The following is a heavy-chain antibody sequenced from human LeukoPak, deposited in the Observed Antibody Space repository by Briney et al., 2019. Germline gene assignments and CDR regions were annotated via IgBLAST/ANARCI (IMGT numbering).Heavy chain of an antibody. V-gene: IGHV1-46*01. CDR2: INPSGGST. Sequence: ASVKVSCKASGYTFTSYDINWVRQAPGQGLEWMGIINPSGGSTSYAQKFQGRVTMTRDMSTSTVYMELSSLRSEDTAVYYYAREIVVVPAAMMDLYYYYYMDVWGKGTTVTVSS. J-gene: IGHJ6*03. CDR1: GYTFTSYD. CDR3: AREIVVVPAAMMDLYYYYYMDV. D-gene: IGHD2-2*01.